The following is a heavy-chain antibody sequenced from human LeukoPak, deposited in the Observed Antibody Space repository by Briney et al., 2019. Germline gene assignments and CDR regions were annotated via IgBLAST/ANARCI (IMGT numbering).Heavy chain of an antibody. CDR2: ISSSSSYI. D-gene: IGHD3-22*01. V-gene: IGHV3-21*01. CDR3: ARVREYYYDSSGYYYAFDY. Sequence: GGSLRLSCAASGFTFSSYAMSWVRQAPGKGLEWVSSISSSSSYIYYADSVKGRFTISRDNAKNSLYLQMNSLRAEDTAVYYCARVREYYYDSSGYYYAFDYWGQGTLVTVSS. J-gene: IGHJ4*02. CDR1: GFTFSSYA.